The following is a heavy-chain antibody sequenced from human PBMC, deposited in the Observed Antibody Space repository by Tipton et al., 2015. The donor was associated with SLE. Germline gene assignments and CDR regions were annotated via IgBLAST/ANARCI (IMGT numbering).Heavy chain of an antibody. Sequence: TLSLTCIVSGDSISRSNYYWGWIRQPPGKGLEWIGSLYNSGSTYYNPSLKSRVTISVDPSKRQFSLNLSSVTAADTATYYCAKAPDYWGQGTLVTVSS. CDR3: AKAPDY. CDR1: GDSISRSNYY. CDR2: LYNSGST. J-gene: IGHJ4*02. V-gene: IGHV4-39*07.